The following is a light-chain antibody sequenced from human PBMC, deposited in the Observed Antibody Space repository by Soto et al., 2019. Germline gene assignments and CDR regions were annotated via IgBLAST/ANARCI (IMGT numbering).Light chain of an antibody. Sequence: QSALTQPASVSGSPGHSITISCTGTSSDVGSYGYVSWYQQHPGRAPNLLIYDVSNRPSGVSNRFSGSKSGNTASLTISGLQPEDEADYYCTSHASGDSTVFGGGTKLPS. V-gene: IGLV2-14*01. CDR2: DVS. CDR1: SSDVGSYGY. J-gene: IGLJ2*01. CDR3: TSHASGDSTV.